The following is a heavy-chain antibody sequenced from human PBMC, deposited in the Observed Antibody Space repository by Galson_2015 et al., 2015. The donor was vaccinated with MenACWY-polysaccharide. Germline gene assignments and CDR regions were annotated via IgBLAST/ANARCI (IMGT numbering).Heavy chain of an antibody. CDR3: AKSGGDGVTVFATVPTAPES. V-gene: IGHV3-23*01. J-gene: IGHJ4*02. D-gene: IGHD2-21*01. Sequence: SLRLSCAASGFTFRTFPMNWVRQTPGKGLEWVAGISGSGNSAFYADSVRGRFTISRDNSRSTLNLQMNSLRADDTALYYCAKSGGDGVTVFATVPTAPESWGQGTLVTVSS. CDR1: GFTFRTFP. CDR2: ISGSGNSA.